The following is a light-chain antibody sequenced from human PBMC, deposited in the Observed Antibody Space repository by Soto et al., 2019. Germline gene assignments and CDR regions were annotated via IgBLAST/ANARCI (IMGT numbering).Light chain of an antibody. V-gene: IGLV3-25*03. CDR3: QSADSSGTYVV. Sequence: SYELTQPPSVSVSPGQTARITCSGDALPKQYAYWYQQKPGQAPVLVIYKDCERPSGIPERFSGSSSGTTVTLTISGVQAEDEADYYCQSADSSGTYVVLGGGTKLTVL. J-gene: IGLJ2*01. CDR2: KDC. CDR1: ALPKQY.